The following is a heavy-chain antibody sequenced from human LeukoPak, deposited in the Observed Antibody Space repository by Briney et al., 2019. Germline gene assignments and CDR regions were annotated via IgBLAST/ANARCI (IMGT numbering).Heavy chain of an antibody. CDR3: ARDDFAGDSSGYIDY. CDR2: IWFDGSNQ. V-gene: IGHV3-33*01. J-gene: IGHJ4*02. Sequence: GGSLRLSCAASGFIFSNYGMHWVRQAPGKGLEWVAVIWFDGSNQYHADAVKGRFTISRDNSKNTLYLQMSSPRAEDTALYYCARDDFAGDSSGYIDYWGQGTLVTVSS. D-gene: IGHD3-22*01. CDR1: GFIFSNYG.